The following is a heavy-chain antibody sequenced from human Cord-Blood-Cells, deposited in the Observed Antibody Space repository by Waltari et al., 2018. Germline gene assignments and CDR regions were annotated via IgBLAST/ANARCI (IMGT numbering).Heavy chain of an antibody. CDR3: AKAVYSSSYFDY. V-gene: IGHV3-9*01. J-gene: IGHJ4*02. D-gene: IGHD6-6*01. CDR2: ISWNSGSI. CDR1: GFTFDDSA. Sequence: EVQLVESGGGLVQPGRSLRLSCAASGFTFDDSALHWVRQAPGKGLEWVSGISWNSGSIGYADSVKGRFTISRDNAKNSLYLQMNSLRAEDTALYYCAKAVYSSSYFDYWGQGTLVTVSS.